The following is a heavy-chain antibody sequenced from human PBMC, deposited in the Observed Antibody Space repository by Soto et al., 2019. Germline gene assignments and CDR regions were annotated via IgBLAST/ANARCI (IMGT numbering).Heavy chain of an antibody. J-gene: IGHJ4*02. Sequence: HPGGSLRLSCAASGFTFSRYWMHWVRQAPGKGLVWVSRINSDGTSTTYADSVKGRFTISRDNAKNTLYLQMNSLRAEDTAVYYCVRSVFDTWNYWGQGTLVTVSS. D-gene: IGHD5-18*01. CDR3: VRSVFDTWNY. CDR1: GFTFSRYW. CDR2: INSDGTST. V-gene: IGHV3-74*01.